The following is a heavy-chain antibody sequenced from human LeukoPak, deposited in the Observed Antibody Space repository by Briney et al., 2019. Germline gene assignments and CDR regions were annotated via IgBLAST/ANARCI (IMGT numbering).Heavy chain of an antibody. CDR3: ARHIYGSGSYYNV. Sequence: PSETLSLTCTVSGGSISSSSYYWGWIRQPPGKGLEWIGSIYYSGSTYYNPSLKSRVTISVDTSKNQFSLKLSSVTAADTAVYYCARHIYGSGSYYNVWGQGTLVTVSS. V-gene: IGHV4-39*01. D-gene: IGHD3-10*01. CDR1: GGSISSSSYY. J-gene: IGHJ4*02. CDR2: IYYSGST.